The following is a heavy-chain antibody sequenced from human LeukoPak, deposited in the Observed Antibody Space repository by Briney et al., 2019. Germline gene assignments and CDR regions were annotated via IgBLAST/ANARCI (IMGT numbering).Heavy chain of an antibody. Sequence: AGSLRLSCAASGFTFSNAWMSWVRQAPGKGLEWGVRIKSKTEGGTTDYAATVKGRFTISRDDSQNTLYLQMNSLKTAETAVYYCTSRQEYYYDSSGYFAFDIWGQGTMVTVFS. J-gene: IGHJ3*02. D-gene: IGHD3-22*01. CDR1: GFTFSNAW. CDR3: TSRQEYYYDSSGYFAFDI. CDR2: IKSKTEGGTT. V-gene: IGHV3-15*01.